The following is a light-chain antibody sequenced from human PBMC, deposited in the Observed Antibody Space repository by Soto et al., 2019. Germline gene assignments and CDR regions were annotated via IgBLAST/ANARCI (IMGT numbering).Light chain of an antibody. V-gene: IGKV1-5*03. Sequence: DIQLTQSPPILSACVGDTVSIPCRAVPSVSRWLSLYQQRPGKAPNLLIYETSILESGVPSRFSGSESGTEFTLTITSLHPDDFATSYCQQYSNDPWTFGQGTKVQIK. J-gene: IGKJ1*01. CDR2: ETS. CDR3: QQYSNDPWT. CDR1: PSVSRW.